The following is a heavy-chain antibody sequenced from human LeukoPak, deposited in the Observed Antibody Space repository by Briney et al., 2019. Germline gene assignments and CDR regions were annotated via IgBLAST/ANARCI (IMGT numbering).Heavy chain of an antibody. Sequence: SGGSPRLSCAASGFTFNSYGMHCVRQAPGKGRGRVAFIRYDGSNKYYADSVKGRFTISRDNSKNTLYLHMNSLRAEDTAVYYCAKDPEGHARNYDFWSGYDRSGYWGQGTLVTVSS. V-gene: IGHV3-30*02. CDR3: AKDPEGHARNYDFWSGYDRSGY. J-gene: IGHJ4*02. CDR1: GFTFNSYG. CDR2: IRYDGSNK. D-gene: IGHD3-3*01.